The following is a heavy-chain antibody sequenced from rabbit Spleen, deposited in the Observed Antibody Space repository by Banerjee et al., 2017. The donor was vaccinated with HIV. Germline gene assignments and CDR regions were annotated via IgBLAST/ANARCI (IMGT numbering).Heavy chain of an antibody. CDR1: GFSFSSNW. J-gene: IGHJ2*01. CDR3: ARNYVNAFDP. D-gene: IGHD1-1*01. V-gene: IGHV1S45*01. CDR2: IDTNDGDT. Sequence: LEESGGGLVKPGGTLTLTCTVSGFSFSSNWICWVHQAPGKGLEWIACIDTNDGDTDYANWPKGRFTISKTSSTTVTLQMTSLTAADTATYFCARNYVNAFDPWGPGTLVTV.